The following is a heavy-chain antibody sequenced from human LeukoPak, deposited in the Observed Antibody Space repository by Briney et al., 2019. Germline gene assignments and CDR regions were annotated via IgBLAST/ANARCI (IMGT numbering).Heavy chain of an antibody. Sequence: GGSLRLSCAASGFTFSSYGMHWVRQAPGKGLEWVAVIWYDGSNKYYADSVKGRFTISRDNSKNTLYLQMNSLRAEDTAVYYCARGPAWEWFGEFSLQNLFDPWGQGTLVTVSS. CDR1: GFTFSSYG. V-gene: IGHV3-33*01. CDR3: ARGPAWEWFGEFSLQNLFDP. CDR2: IWYDGSNK. J-gene: IGHJ5*02. D-gene: IGHD3-10*01.